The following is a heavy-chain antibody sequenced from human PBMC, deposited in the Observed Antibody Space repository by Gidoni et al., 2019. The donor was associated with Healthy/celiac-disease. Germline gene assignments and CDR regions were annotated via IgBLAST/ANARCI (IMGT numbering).Heavy chain of an antibody. J-gene: IGHJ4*02. CDR3: ARDLEIAGAFDY. Sequence: QVQLVESGGGVVQPGRSLRLSCAASGFTFSSYGMHWVRQAPGKGLECVAVIWYDGSNKYYADSVKGRFTISRDNSKNTLYLQMNSLRAEDTAVYYCARDLEIAGAFDYWGQGTLVTVSS. CDR1: GFTFSSYG. V-gene: IGHV3-33*01. D-gene: IGHD6-19*01. CDR2: IWYDGSNK.